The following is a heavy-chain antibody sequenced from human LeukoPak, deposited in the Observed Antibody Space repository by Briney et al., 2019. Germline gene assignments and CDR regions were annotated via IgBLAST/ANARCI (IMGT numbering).Heavy chain of an antibody. CDR3: AREGWYYYDSSGENAFDI. D-gene: IGHD3-22*01. V-gene: IGHV4-59*01. J-gene: IGHJ3*02. CDR2: IYYSGST. CDR1: GGSISSYY. Sequence: SETLSLTCTVSGGSISSYYWIWIRQPPGKGLEGIGYIYYSGSTNYNPSLKSRVTISVDTSKNQFSLKLSSVTAADTAVYYCAREGWYYYDSSGENAFDIWGQGTMVTVSS.